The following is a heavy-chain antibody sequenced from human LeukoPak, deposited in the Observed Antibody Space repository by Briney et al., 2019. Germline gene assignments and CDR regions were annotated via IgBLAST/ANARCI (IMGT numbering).Heavy chain of an antibody. CDR1: GFTFDNYE. V-gene: IGHV3-48*03. CDR2: ISTSVTTV. D-gene: IGHD3-9*01. Sequence: GGSLRLSCTTSGFTFDNYEINWVRQAPGKGLEWVSHISTSVTTVHYADSVKGRFTISRDSAKKSVFLQMNSLRVDDTAVYYCARELPGLTGRPYYFDYWGQGVLVIVSS. CDR3: ARELPGLTGRPYYFDY. J-gene: IGHJ4*02.